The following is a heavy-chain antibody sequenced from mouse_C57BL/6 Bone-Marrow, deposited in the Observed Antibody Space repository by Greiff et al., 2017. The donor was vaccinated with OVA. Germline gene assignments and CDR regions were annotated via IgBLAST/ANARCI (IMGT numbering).Heavy chain of an antibody. Sequence: QVQLKQSGAELARPGASVKLSCKASGYTFTNYGINWVKQRNGQSLEWIGEIYPRSGNTYYNEKFKGKATLTADKTSSTAYMELRSLTSEDSAVYFWAGTFDYWGQGTTLTVSS. CDR3: AGTFDY. V-gene: IGHV1-81*01. J-gene: IGHJ2*01. CDR1: GYTFTNYG. CDR2: IYPRSGNT.